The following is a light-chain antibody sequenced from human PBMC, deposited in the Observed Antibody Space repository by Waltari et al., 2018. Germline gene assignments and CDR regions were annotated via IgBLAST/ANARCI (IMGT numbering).Light chain of an antibody. J-gene: IGKJ4*01. CDR3: MQTLQTPLT. CDR2: LSS. CDR1: QSLLYSDGKNY. V-gene: IGKV2-28*01. Sequence: DIVMTQSPLSLPVTPGEPASISCRSSQSLLYSDGKNYLDWYLQKPGQSPQLLIYLSSERASGVPDRFSGSGSGTDFTLKISRVEAEDVGIYYCMQTLQTPLTFGGGTKVEIK.